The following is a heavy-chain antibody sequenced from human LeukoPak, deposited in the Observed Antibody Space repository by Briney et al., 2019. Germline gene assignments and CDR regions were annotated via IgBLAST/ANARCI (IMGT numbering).Heavy chain of an antibody. CDR2: IYWNDDK. J-gene: IGHJ4*02. V-gene: IGHV2-5*01. Sequence: SGPTLVKPTQTLTLTCTFSGFSLSTSGVGVGWIRQPPGKALEWLALIYWNDDKRYSPSLKSRLTITKDTSKNQAVLTMTNMDPVDTATYYCAHNRWVTGYLFFDYWGQGTLVTVSS. CDR3: AHNRWVTGYLFFDY. D-gene: IGHD3-9*01. CDR1: GFSLSTSGVG.